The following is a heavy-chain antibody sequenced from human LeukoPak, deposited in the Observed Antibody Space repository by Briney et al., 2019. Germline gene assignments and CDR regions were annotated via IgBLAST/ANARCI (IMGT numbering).Heavy chain of an antibody. CDR1: GGSISSGDYS. CDR3: ARDLGIAVAGPLFDP. J-gene: IGHJ5*02. Sequence: PSETLSLTCAVSGGSISSGDYSWSWIRQPPGEGLEWFGFIYNSGNTYYNPSLKSRVTLSVDTSQNQFSLKLSSVTAADTAVYYCARDLGIAVAGPLFDPWGQGTLVTVSS. CDR2: IYNSGNT. D-gene: IGHD6-19*01. V-gene: IGHV4-30-4*07.